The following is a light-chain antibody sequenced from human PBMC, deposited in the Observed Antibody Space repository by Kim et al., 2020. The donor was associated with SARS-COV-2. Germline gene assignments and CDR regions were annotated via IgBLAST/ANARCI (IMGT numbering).Light chain of an antibody. CDR2: RNN. CDR3: AAWDDSLSGWV. CDR1: SSNIGGNS. Sequence: QSVLNQPPSASGTPGQRVTISCSGSSSNIGGNSVNWYQQVPGTAPKLLIYRNNQRPSGVPDRFSGSKSGTSASLAISGLQSADETDYYCAAWDDSLSGWVFGGGTQLTVL. J-gene: IGLJ3*02. V-gene: IGLV1-44*01.